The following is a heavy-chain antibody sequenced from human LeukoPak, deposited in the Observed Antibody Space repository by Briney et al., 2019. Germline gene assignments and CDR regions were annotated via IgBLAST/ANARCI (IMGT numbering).Heavy chain of an antibody. Sequence: SETLSLTCTVSGGSISSSSYSWGWIRQPPGKGLEWIGSIYYSGSTYYNPSLKSRVTISVDTSKNQFSLKLSSVTAADTAVYYCARLEGRNDAFDIWGQGTMVTVSS. J-gene: IGHJ3*02. V-gene: IGHV4-39*01. D-gene: IGHD1-14*01. CDR2: IYYSGST. CDR3: ARLEGRNDAFDI. CDR1: GGSISSSSYS.